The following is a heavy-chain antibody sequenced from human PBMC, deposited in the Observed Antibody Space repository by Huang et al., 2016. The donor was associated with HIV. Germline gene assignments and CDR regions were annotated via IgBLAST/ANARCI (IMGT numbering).Heavy chain of an antibody. Sequence: QVQLVQSGAEVKTPGSSVKVSCKASGGTFNNYAISWVRQAPGQGLEWMGGSIPMFGSANSPQKFQDRVTMTADESTSTAYMEMSRLRSEDTAIYYCARGQLGSYGDYDVLYWGQGTLVTVSS. D-gene: IGHD4-17*01. CDR1: GGTFNNYA. CDR2: SIPMFGSA. CDR3: ARGQLGSYGDYDVLY. V-gene: IGHV1-69*13. J-gene: IGHJ4*02.